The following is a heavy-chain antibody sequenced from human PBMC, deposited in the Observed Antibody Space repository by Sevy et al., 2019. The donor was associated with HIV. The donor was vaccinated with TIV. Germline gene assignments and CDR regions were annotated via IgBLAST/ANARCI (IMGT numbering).Heavy chain of an antibody. Sequence: GGSLRLSCAASGFTFSSYGMHWVRQAPGKGLEWVAVISYDGSNKYYADSVKGRFSISRDNSKNTWYLQMNSLRAEDTAVYYCAKDWGDIVVVPAAIRGFDPWGQGTLVTVSS. J-gene: IGHJ5*02. V-gene: IGHV3-30*18. CDR3: AKDWGDIVVVPAAIRGFDP. CDR1: GFTFSSYG. D-gene: IGHD2-2*02. CDR2: ISYDGSNK.